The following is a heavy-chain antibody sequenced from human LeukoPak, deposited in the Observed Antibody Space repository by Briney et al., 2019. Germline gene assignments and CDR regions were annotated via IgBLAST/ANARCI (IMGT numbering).Heavy chain of an antibody. CDR1: RVTLRRHI. D-gene: IGHD6-19*01. J-gene: IGHJ5*02. V-gene: IGHV3-21*01. CDR3: ARDPSSGWYLKGWFDP. CDR2: ISSSSNYI. Sequence: GALRLSFAASRVTLRRHIMKWGPPAPREGVGGGSSISSSSNYIYYADSVKGRFTISRDNAKNSLYLQMNSLRADDTAVYYCARDPSSGWYLKGWFDPWGQGTLVTVSS.